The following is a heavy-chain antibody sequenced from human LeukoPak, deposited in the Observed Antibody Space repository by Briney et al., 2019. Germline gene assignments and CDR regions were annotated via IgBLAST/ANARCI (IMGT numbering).Heavy chain of an antibody. CDR2: ISSSSSYT. J-gene: IGHJ5*02. CDR1: GFTFSDYY. CDR3: AVRRITMVRGVIGPDWFDP. V-gene: IGHV3-11*06. D-gene: IGHD3-10*01. Sequence: GGSLRLSCAASGFTFSDYYMSWIRQAPGKGLEWVSYISSSSSYTNYADSVKGRFTISRDNAKNSLYLQMNSLRAEDTAVYYCAVRRITMVRGVIGPDWFDPRGQGTLVTVSS.